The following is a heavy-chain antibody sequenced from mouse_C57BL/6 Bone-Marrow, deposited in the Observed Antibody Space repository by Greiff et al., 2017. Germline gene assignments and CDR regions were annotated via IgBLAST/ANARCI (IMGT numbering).Heavy chain of an antibody. D-gene: IGHD1-1*01. CDR2: IYPGDGDT. CDR3: ARSYYGSIPFAY. CDR1: GYAFSSYW. J-gene: IGHJ3*01. V-gene: IGHV1-80*01. Sequence: VQLVESGAELVKPGASVKISCKASGYAFSSYWMSWVKQRPGKGLEWIGQIYPGDGDTNYNGKFKGKATLTADKSSSTAYMQLSSLTSEDSAVYFCARSYYGSIPFAYWGQGTLVTVSA.